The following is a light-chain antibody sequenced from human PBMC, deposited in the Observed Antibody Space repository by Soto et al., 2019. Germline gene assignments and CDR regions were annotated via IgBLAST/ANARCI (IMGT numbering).Light chain of an antibody. Sequence: EIVLTQSPGTLSSSPGERATLSCRVSQSISSSYLAWYQQKPGQPPRLLIYGASGRATGIPDRISGSGSGTDFTLTISRLEPEDFAVYYCQQYGSSPPLTFGGGTKVEIK. CDR2: GAS. V-gene: IGKV3-20*01. J-gene: IGKJ4*01. CDR3: QQYGSSPPLT. CDR1: QSISSSY.